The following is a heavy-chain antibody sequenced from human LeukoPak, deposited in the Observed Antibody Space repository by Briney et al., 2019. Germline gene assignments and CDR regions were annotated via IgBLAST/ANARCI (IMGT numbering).Heavy chain of an antibody. CDR3: ANDATQQQLLNLFYGMDV. CDR1: GFTFSNSP. V-gene: IGHV3-30-3*02. J-gene: IGHJ6*02. Sequence: GGSLRLSCAASGFTFSNSPMHWVRQAPGKGLEWVALISYDGNTKYYADSVKGRFTISRDNSKNTMYLQMSSLRTEDTAVYFCANDATQQQLLNLFYGMDVWGQGTTVTVSS. D-gene: IGHD6-13*01. CDR2: ISYDGNTK.